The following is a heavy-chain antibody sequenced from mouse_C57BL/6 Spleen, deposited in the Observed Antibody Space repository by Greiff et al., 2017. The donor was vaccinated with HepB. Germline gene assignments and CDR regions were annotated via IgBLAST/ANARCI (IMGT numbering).Heavy chain of an antibody. D-gene: IGHD2-4*01. CDR1: GYAFSSSW. V-gene: IGHV1-82*01. J-gene: IGHJ4*01. CDR2: IYPGDGDT. CDR3: ARGGLYYDYGDYAMDY. Sequence: QVHVKQSGPELVKPGASVKISCKASGYAFSSSWMNWVKQRPGKGLEWIGRIYPGDGDTTYNGKFKGKATLTADKSSSPAYLQLSSLTSEDSAVYFCARGGLYYDYGDYAMDYWGQGTSVTVSS.